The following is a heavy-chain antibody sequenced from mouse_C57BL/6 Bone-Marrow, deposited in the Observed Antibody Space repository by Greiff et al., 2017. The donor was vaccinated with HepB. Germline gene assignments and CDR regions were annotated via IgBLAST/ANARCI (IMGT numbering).Heavy chain of an antibody. CDR1: GFNIKDDY. Sequence: EVKVVESGAELVRPGASVKLSCTASGFNIKDDYMHWVKQRPEQGLEWIGWIDPENGDTEYASKFQGKATITADTSSNTAYLQLSSLTSEDTAVYYCTTTVVAKGFAYWGQGTLVTVSA. V-gene: IGHV14-4*01. CDR3: TTTVVAKGFAY. J-gene: IGHJ3*01. D-gene: IGHD1-1*01. CDR2: IDPENGDT.